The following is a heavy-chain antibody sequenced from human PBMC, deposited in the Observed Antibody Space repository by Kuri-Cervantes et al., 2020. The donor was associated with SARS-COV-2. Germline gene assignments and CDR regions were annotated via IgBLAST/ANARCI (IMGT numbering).Heavy chain of an antibody. D-gene: IGHD3-10*01. V-gene: IGHV3-20*01. CDR2: INWNGGST. CDR3: ARDWSGWRYGSGSTPFDP. CDR1: GFTFDDYG. J-gene: IGHJ5*02. Sequence: LSLTCAASGFTFDDYGMSWVRQAPGKGLEWVSGINWNGGSTGYADSVKGRFTISRDNAKNSLYLQMNSLRAEDTALYHCARDWSGWRYGSGSTPFDPWGQGTRVTVSS.